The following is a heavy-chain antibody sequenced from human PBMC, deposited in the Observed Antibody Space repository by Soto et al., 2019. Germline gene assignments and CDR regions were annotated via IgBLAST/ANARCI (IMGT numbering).Heavy chain of an antibody. Sequence: EVQLVESGGGLVKPGGSLRLSCAASGFTFNSYAMNWVRQAPGKGLEWVSSISSSSSEIYYADSVKGRFTISRDNAKDSLYLQMNSLRAEDTAVYYCVRGVAVAGLEYFQNWGQGTLISVSS. CDR2: ISSSSSEI. V-gene: IGHV3-21*01. J-gene: IGHJ1*01. CDR3: VRGVAVAGLEYFQN. D-gene: IGHD6-19*01. CDR1: GFTFNSYA.